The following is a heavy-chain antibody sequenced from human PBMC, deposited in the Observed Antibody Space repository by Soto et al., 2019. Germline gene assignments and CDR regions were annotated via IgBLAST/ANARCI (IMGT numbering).Heavy chain of an antibody. J-gene: IGHJ4*02. V-gene: IGHV3-74*01. CDR1: GLTFSSYW. CDR2: INSDGSST. Sequence: GGSLRLSCAASGLTFSSYWMHWVRQAPGKGLVWVKRINSDGSSTSYADSVKGRFTISRDNAKNTLYLQMNSLRAEDTAVYYCARVGYSYGLYWGQGTLVTVSS. CDR3: ARVGYSYGLY. D-gene: IGHD5-18*01.